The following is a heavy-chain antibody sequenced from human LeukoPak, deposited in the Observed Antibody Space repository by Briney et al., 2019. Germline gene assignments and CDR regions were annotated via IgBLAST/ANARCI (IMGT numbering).Heavy chain of an antibody. CDR1: GYTFTSYG. CDR3: ARGSPPRRNYDSRGYYSYYFDY. CDR2: ISAYNGDT. V-gene: IGHV1-18*01. Sequence: ASVKVSCKASGYTFTSYGISWVRQAPGQGLEWMGWISAYNGDTHYAQKLQGRVTMTTDTSTSTVYMELRSLRSDDTAVYYCARGSPPRRNYDSRGYYSYYFDYWGQGTLVTVSS. J-gene: IGHJ4*02. D-gene: IGHD3-22*01.